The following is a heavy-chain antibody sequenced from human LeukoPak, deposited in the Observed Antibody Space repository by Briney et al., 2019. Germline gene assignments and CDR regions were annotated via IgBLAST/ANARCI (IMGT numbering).Heavy chain of an antibody. CDR2: IIPIFGTA. D-gene: IGHD5-24*01. CDR1: GGTFSSYA. J-gene: IGHJ4*02. V-gene: IGHV1-69*13. CDR3: AHYPRDGYNYWSSIDTDY. Sequence: ASVRLSCKASGGTFSSYAMSWVRQAPGQGLEWMGGIIPIFGTANYAQKVEGRVTVTADESTSTAYMELSSLRSEDTAVYYCAHYPRDGYNYWSSIDTDYWAKEPLFTVSS.